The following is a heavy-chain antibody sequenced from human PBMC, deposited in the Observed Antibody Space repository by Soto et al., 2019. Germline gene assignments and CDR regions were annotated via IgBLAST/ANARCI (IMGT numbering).Heavy chain of an antibody. Sequence: QVQLVQSGVEVKKPGASVKVSCKASGYTITRHWMHWVRQAPGQGLEWMGVISPSGDVTSYAQKFQGRFTMTRDTSTSTLYMELSSLRSEDTAVYYCARDNSYDTGGARGWYFDLWGRGTLVTVSS. CDR3: ARDNSYDTGGARGWYFDL. CDR1: GYTITRHW. V-gene: IGHV1-46*01. CDR2: ISPSGDVT. D-gene: IGHD2-8*02. J-gene: IGHJ2*01.